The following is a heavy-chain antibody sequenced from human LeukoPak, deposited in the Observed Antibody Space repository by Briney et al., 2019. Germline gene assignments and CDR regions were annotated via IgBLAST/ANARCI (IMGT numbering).Heavy chain of an antibody. CDR3: AREGRYCSSTSCYAFGY. CDR2: IWYDGSNK. D-gene: IGHD2-2*01. V-gene: IGHV3-33*01. CDR1: GFTFSSYG. Sequence: GRSLRLSCAASGFTFSSYGMHWVRQAPGKGLEWVAVIWYDGSNKYYADSVKGRFTISRDNSKNTLYLQMNSLRAEDTAVYYCAREGRYCSSTSCYAFGYWGQGTLVTVSS. J-gene: IGHJ4*02.